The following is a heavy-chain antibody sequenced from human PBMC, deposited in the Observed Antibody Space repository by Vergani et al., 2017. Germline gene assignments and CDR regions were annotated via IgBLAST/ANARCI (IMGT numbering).Heavy chain of an antibody. V-gene: IGHV5-51*01. CDR1: GYSFTSYW. D-gene: IGHD3-16*01. Sequence: EVQLVQSGAEVKKPGESLRISCKGSGYSFTSYWIGWVRQMPGKGLEWMWIIYPSDSDTRYRPSFQGQFTISVDKSISTAYLQWNSLNASDTAMYYCATARDLGGGDFDYWGQGTLVTVSS. CDR3: ATARDLGGGDFDY. J-gene: IGHJ4*02. CDR2: IYPSDSDT.